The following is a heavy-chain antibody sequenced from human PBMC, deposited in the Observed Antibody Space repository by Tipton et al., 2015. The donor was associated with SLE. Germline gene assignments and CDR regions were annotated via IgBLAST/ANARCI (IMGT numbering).Heavy chain of an antibody. CDR1: GGSISSHY. CDR2: IYYTENT. D-gene: IGHD2-21*01. J-gene: IGHJ4*02. V-gene: IGHV4-59*11. CDR3: ARRHSGGEQGFDY. Sequence: SLTCTVSGGSISSHYWSWIRQPPGKGLEWIGYIYYTENTRYNPSLKTRVTISGDTSKNQFSLKLISVTAADTAVYFCARRHSGGEQGFDYWGRGTLVTVSS.